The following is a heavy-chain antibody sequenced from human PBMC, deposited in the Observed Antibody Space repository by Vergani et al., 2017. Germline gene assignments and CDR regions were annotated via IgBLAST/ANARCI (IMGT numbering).Heavy chain of an antibody. CDR2: VSFRGDT. V-gene: IGHV4-59*02. CDR1: GASVNSYY. D-gene: IGHD4-23*01. CDR3: ARDNKQLRPRAFDL. J-gene: IGHJ3*01. Sequence: QVKLQESGPGLVKPSETLSLTCTVSGASVNSYYWSWIRQPPGKGLEWMGYVSFRGDTLYDPSVKGRMTISLNTSSNQFSLYLTSVTAADTAVYYCARDNKQLRPRAFDLWGQGTMVTVPS.